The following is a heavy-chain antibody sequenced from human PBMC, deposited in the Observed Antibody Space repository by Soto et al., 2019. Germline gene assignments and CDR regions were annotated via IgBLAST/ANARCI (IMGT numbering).Heavy chain of an antibody. Sequence: SETLSLTCTVSGGSISSGGYYWSWIRQHPGKGLEWIGYIYYSGSTYYNPSLKSRVTISVDTSKNQFSLKLSSVTAADTAVYYCARGRGGNHYYHSTLWPYFDYWGQGTLVTVSS. CDR2: IYYSGST. J-gene: IGHJ4*02. CDR1: GGSISSGGYY. CDR3: ARGRGGNHYYHSTLWPYFDY. D-gene: IGHD3-22*01. V-gene: IGHV4-31*03.